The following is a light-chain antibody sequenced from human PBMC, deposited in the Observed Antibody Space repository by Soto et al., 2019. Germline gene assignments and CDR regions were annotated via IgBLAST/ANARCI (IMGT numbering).Light chain of an antibody. CDR1: QSISSW. CDR2: KAS. J-gene: IGKJ1*01. CDR3: KQYNSYST. Sequence: DNQMTQSPSTLSASVGDRVTITCRASQSISSWLAWYQQKPGKAPKLLIYKASSLESGVPSRFSGSGSGTEFTLTISSLQPDDFATYYCKQYNSYSTFGQGTKVEIK. V-gene: IGKV1-5*03.